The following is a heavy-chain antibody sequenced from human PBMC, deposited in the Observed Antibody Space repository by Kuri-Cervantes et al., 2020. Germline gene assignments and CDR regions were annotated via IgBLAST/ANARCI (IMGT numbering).Heavy chain of an antibody. V-gene: IGHV4-59*01. D-gene: IGHD3-3*01. Sequence: SETLSLTCTVSGDSISSYYWNWIRQPPGKGLEWIGYIYGSGSTNYNPSLKSRVTISVDTSKNQFSLKLSSVTAADTAVYYCARAKAIFGVRKSGMDVWGQGTTVTVSS. CDR1: GDSISSYY. CDR2: IYGSGST. J-gene: IGHJ6*02. CDR3: ARAKAIFGVRKSGMDV.